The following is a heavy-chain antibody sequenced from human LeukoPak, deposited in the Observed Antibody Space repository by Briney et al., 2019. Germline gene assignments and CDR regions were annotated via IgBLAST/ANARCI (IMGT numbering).Heavy chain of an antibody. CDR3: ARLGPQILWSLDY. V-gene: IGHV3-74*01. Sequence: GGSLRLSCAASGFTFGSYWMHWVRQAPGKGLVWVSHINSDGSITAYADSVKGRFTISRDNAKNTLYLQMNSLRAEDTAVYYCARLGPQILWSLDYWGQGTLVTVSS. CDR2: INSDGSIT. J-gene: IGHJ4*02. D-gene: IGHD2-8*02. CDR1: GFTFGSYW.